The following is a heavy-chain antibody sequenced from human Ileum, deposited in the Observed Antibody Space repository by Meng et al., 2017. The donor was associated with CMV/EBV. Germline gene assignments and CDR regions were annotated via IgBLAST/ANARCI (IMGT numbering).Heavy chain of an antibody. CDR2: ISSDGSRT. D-gene: IGHD1-1*01. V-gene: IGHV3-74*01. CDR3: ARNGMSGWLDP. CDR1: EFTFSNYW. Sequence: GESLKISCVYSEFTFSNYWMDWVRQAPGKGLVWVSHISSDGSRTNYADSVKGRFTIPKDNAKNTLYLQMDSLRAEDTAVCYGARNGMSGWLDPWGQGTQVTGYS. J-gene: IGHJ5*02.